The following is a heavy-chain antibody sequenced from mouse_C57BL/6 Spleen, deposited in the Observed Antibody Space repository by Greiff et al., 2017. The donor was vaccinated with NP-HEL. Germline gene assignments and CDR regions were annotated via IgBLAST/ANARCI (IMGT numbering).Heavy chain of an antibody. J-gene: IGHJ3*01. Sequence: VQLQQPGAELVKPGASVKLSCKASGYTFTSYWMQWVKQRPGQGLEWIGEIDPSDSYTNYNQKFKGKATLTVDPSSSTAYMQLSSLTSEDSAVYYCARDYYYGSSYEFAYWGQGTLVTVSA. CDR2: IDPSDSYT. V-gene: IGHV1-50*01. CDR1: GYTFTSYW. D-gene: IGHD1-1*01. CDR3: ARDYYYGSSYEFAY.